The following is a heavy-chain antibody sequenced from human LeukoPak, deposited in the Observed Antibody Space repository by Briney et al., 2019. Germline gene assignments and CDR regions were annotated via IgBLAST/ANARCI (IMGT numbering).Heavy chain of an antibody. CDR2: FSGSGSST. Sequence: AGGSLRLSCAASGFTFSSYAMSWVRQAPGKGLEWVSSFSGSGSSTYYADSVKGRFTISGDNAKNSLYLQMNSLRAEDTAVYYCARDSDRVSIFGGDAFDIWGQGTMVTVSS. CDR3: ARDSDRVSIFGGDAFDI. V-gene: IGHV3-23*01. D-gene: IGHD3-3*01. J-gene: IGHJ3*02. CDR1: GFTFSSYA.